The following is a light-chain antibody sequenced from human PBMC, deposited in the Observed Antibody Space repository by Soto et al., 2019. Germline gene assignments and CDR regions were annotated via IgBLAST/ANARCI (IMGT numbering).Light chain of an antibody. J-gene: IGKJ1*01. V-gene: IGKV4-1*01. CDR3: QQYDSTPWT. CDR1: QSVLYSSDNKNY. Sequence: DIVMTQSPDSLAVSLGERATIDCKSSQSVLYSSDNKNYLAWYQQKPGQPLKLLIYWASTRESGVPDRFSGSGSGTDFTLTISSLQAEDVAVYYCQQYDSTPWTFGQGTKVDIK. CDR2: WAS.